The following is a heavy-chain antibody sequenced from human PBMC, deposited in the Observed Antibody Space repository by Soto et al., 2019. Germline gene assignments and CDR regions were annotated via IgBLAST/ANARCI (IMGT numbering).Heavy chain of an antibody. CDR2: ISGSGGST. D-gene: IGHD6-13*01. Sequence: EVQLLESGGGLVQPGGSLRLSCAASGFTFSSYAMSWVRQAPGKGLEWVSAISGSGGSTYYADSVKGRFTTSRDNSKNTLYLQMNSLRAEDTAVYYCATENGSSSSWFEFDYWGQGTLVTVSS. CDR1: GFTFSSYA. J-gene: IGHJ4*02. CDR3: ATENGSSSSWFEFDY. V-gene: IGHV3-23*01.